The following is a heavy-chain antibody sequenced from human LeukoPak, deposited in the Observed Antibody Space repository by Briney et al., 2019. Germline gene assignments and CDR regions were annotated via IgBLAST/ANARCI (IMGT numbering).Heavy chain of an antibody. J-gene: IGHJ4*02. CDR2: IKEDGSVK. CDR1: GFTFSTHW. CDR3: ARDSTWQLDY. V-gene: IGHV3-7*03. D-gene: IGHD5-12*01. Sequence: GGSLRLSCTASGFTFSTHWMTWVRQPPGKVLEWVANIKEDGSVKYYVDSVKGRFTISRDNTKNALYLQMNSLRADDTAVYFCARDSTWQLDYWGQGTLITVSS.